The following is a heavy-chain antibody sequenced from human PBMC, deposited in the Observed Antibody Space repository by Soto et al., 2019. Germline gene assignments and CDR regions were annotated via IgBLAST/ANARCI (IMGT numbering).Heavy chain of an antibody. Sequence: EVQLVESGGGLVQPGGSLRLSCAASGFTFSDHYMDWVRQAPGKGLEWVGRIRNKPKSYTTEYAASVKGRFTISRDDSESTLCLQMNSLKTEDTAMYYCVRDQHYCSGGACYDYFRYWGQGTLVTVSS. CDR1: GFTFSDHY. CDR3: VRDQHYCSGGACYDYFRY. D-gene: IGHD2-15*01. CDR2: IRNKPKSYTT. J-gene: IGHJ4*02. V-gene: IGHV3-72*01.